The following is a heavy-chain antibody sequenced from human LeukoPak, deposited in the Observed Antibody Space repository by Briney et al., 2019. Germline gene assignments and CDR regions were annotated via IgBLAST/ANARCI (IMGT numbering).Heavy chain of an antibody. CDR3: ARTRMVYAISAFDAFDI. CDR2: ISSSGSTI. Sequence: GGSLRLSCAASGFTFSDYYMSWIRQAPGKGLEWVSYISSSGSTIYYADSVKGRFTISRDNSKNTLYLQMNSLRAEDTAVYYCARTRMVYAISAFDAFDIWGQGAMVTVSS. CDR1: GFTFSDYY. V-gene: IGHV3-11*01. J-gene: IGHJ3*02. D-gene: IGHD2-8*01.